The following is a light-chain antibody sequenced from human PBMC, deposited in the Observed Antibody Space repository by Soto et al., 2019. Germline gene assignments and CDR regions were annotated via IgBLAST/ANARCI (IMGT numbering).Light chain of an antibody. V-gene: IGLV1-40*01. CDR2: GNS. J-gene: IGLJ1*01. Sequence: QSVLTQPPSVSGAPGQRGTISCTGSKSNIGAGYDVHWYQQLPGTAPKLLIYGNSNRPSGVTDRFSGSKSGTSAYLAITGLRPEDEAVYYCQAYGTSLRGYVFATGTKLTGL. CDR3: QAYGTSLRGYV. CDR1: KSNIGAGYD.